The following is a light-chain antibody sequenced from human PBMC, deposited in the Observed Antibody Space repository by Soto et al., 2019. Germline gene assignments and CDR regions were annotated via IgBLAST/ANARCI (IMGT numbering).Light chain of an antibody. CDR2: RNN. V-gene: IGLV1-47*01. J-gene: IGLJ2*01. CDR3: AAWDAGVSGPA. CDR1: SSNIGSKY. Sequence: QSVLTQPPSASGTPGQRVTISCSGSSSNIGSKYVYWYQQLPGTAPKLLMYRNNQRPSGVPDRVSGSKSGTSASLAISGLRSEDEADYYCAAWDAGVSGPAFGGGTKVTVL.